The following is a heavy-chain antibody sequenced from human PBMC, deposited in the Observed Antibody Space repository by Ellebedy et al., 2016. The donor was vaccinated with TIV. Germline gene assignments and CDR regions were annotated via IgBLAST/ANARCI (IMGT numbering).Heavy chain of an antibody. CDR3: ALIVVVITPLRWFDP. Sequence: SVKVSCXASGGTFSSYAISWVRQAPGQGLEWMGGIIPIFGTANYAQKFQGRVTITADESTSTAYMELSSLRSEDTAVYYCALIVVVITPLRWFDPWGQGTLVTVSS. J-gene: IGHJ5*02. CDR1: GGTFSSYA. CDR2: IIPIFGTA. V-gene: IGHV1-69*13. D-gene: IGHD3-22*01.